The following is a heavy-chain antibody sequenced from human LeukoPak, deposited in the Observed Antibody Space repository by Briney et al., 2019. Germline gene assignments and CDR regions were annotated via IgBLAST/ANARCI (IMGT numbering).Heavy chain of an antibody. CDR2: INPNSGGT. CDR3: ARVVAIPSYGSGSQYYYYYYYYMDV. D-gene: IGHD3-10*01. CDR1: GYTFTGYY. J-gene: IGHJ6*03. Sequence: ASVKVSCKASGYTFTGYYMHWVRQAPGQGLEWMGWINPNSGGTNYAQTFQGRVTMTRDTSISTAYMELSRLRSDDTAVYYCARVVAIPSYGSGSQYYYYYYYYMDVWGKGTTVTVSS. V-gene: IGHV1-2*02.